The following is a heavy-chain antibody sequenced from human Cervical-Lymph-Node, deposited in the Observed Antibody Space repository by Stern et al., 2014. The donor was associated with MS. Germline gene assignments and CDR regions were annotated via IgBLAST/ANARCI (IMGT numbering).Heavy chain of an antibody. J-gene: IGHJ3*02. V-gene: IGHV1-69*01. CDR3: ARGTGEVDAFDI. CDR2: IIPIFCNA. CDR1: GGNFSSYA. D-gene: IGHD7-27*01. Sequence: VQLVESGAEVKKPGSSVKVSCKASGGNFSSYAISWVRQAPGQGLEWMGGIIPIFCNANYGQKVPGRVTNSADESTSTAYMELSSLRSEDTAVYCCARGTGEVDAFDIWGQGTMVTVSS.